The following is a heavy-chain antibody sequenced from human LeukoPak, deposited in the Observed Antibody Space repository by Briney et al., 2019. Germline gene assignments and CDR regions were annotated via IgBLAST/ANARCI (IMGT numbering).Heavy chain of an antibody. CDR3: ARDLGGIAAAGSLDY. CDR2: INAGNGNT. D-gene: IGHD6-13*01. Sequence: GASVKASCKASGYTFTSYAMHWVRQAPGQRLEWMGWINAGNGNTKYSQKFQGRVTITRDTSASTAYMELRSLRSDDTAVYYCARDLGGIAAAGSLDYWGQGTLVTVSS. J-gene: IGHJ4*02. V-gene: IGHV1-3*01. CDR1: GYTFTSYA.